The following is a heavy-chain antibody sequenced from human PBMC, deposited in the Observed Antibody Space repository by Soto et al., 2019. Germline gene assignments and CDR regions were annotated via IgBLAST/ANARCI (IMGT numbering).Heavy chain of an antibody. D-gene: IGHD1-26*01. J-gene: IGHJ4*02. CDR1: GGSLSGDY. V-gene: IGHV4-34*02. CDR3: ARRGGGNYAY. Sequence: QVQLQQWGAGLLKPSETLSLTCAVYGGSLSGDYWSWIRQPPGKGLEWIGEINHSGSRNYNPSLRSRAPMSVDTSKYQSSLRLSPVPAEDTGVYNCARRGGGNYAYWGQGPLVTVSS. CDR2: INHSGSR.